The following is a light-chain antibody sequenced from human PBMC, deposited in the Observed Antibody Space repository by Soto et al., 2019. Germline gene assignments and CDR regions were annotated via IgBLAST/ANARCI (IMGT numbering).Light chain of an antibody. CDR2: GNG. V-gene: IGLV1-40*01. J-gene: IGLJ1*01. CDR1: SSNIGAGHD. CDR3: QSYDSSLSGSEV. Sequence: QSVLTQPPSVSGAPGQRVTISCTGSSSNIGAGHDVHWYQHLPGTAPKLLIYGNGNRPSGVPDRFSGSKSGTSASLAITGLQAEDEADYYCQSYDSSLSGSEVVGTGTKVTVL.